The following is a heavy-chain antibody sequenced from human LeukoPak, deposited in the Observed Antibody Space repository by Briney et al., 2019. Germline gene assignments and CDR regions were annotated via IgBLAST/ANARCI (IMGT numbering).Heavy chain of an antibody. Sequence: PGGSLGLSCAASGFTFSSYAMSWVRQAPGKGLEWVSAISGSGGSTYYADSVKGRFTISRDNAKNSLYLQMSSLRDEDTAVYYCVRDYRVATIVDYWGQGTLVTVSS. CDR2: ISGSGGST. CDR1: GFTFSSYA. D-gene: IGHD5-12*01. V-gene: IGHV3-23*01. CDR3: VRDYRVATIVDY. J-gene: IGHJ4*02.